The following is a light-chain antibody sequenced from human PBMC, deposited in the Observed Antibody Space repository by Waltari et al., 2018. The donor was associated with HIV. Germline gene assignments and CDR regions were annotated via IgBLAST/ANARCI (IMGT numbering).Light chain of an antibody. J-gene: IGLJ3*02. V-gene: IGLV2-14*01. CDR3: SSYTTSSTVV. CDR2: EVS. CDR1: RSDVGGSNY. Sequence: QSALPQPSSVSGSPGQSITISCPGTRSDVGGSNYVSWYQQHPGKAPNLMIYEVSNRPSGVSNRFSGSKSGHTASLTISGLQTEDEGDYYCSSYTTSSTVVFGGGTKLTVL.